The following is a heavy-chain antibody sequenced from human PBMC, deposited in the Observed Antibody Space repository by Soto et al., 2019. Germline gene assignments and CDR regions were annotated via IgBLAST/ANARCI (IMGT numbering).Heavy chain of an antibody. D-gene: IGHD3-10*01. CDR1: GGSISSGGYY. J-gene: IGHJ4*02. CDR3: ARDRTMVRGVIDY. CDR2: IYYSGST. Sequence: SETLSLTCTVSGGSISSGGYYWSWIRQHPGKGLEWIGYIYYSGSTYYNPSLKSRVTISVDTSKNQFSLKLSSVTAADTAVYYCARDRTMVRGVIDYWGQGTLVTVSS. V-gene: IGHV4-31*03.